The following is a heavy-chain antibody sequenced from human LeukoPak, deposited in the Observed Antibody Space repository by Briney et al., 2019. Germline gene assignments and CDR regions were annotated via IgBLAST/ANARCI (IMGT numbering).Heavy chain of an antibody. D-gene: IGHD2-15*01. CDR3: ATTHCSGVSCYPLRGWFDS. CDR1: AASITSSYNY. J-gene: IGHJ5*01. Sequence: SETLSLTCTVSAASITSSYNYWGWIRQPPGKAMEWIGSVYYSGTTYFNPSLKSRVFISVNVSKNQFSLKLASVTAADTAVYYCATTHCSGVSCYPLRGWFDSWGQGTLVTVSS. V-gene: IGHV4-39*01. CDR2: VYYSGTT.